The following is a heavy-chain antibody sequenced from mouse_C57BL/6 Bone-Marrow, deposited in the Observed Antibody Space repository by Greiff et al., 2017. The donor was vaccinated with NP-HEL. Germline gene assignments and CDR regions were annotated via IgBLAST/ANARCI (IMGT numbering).Heavy chain of an antibody. CDR2: INPNNGGT. Sequence: EVKLQESGPELVKPGASVKMSCKASGYTFTDYNMHWVKQSHGKSLEWIGYINPNNGGTSYNQKFKGKATLTVNKSSSTAYMELRSLTSEDSAVYYCARSLGPGVRFAYWGQGTLVTVSA. CDR3: ARSLGPGVRFAY. D-gene: IGHD4-1*01. V-gene: IGHV1-22*01. CDR1: GYTFTDYN. J-gene: IGHJ3*01.